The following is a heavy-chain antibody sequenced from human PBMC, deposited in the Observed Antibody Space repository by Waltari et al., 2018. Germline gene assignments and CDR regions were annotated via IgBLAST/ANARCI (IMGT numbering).Heavy chain of an antibody. J-gene: IGHJ6*02. V-gene: IGHV3-74*03. CDR3: ARLAPRTYRSPVPGRHYYYGMDV. CDR2: IRNDENPL. CDR1: GFRFSNYW. Sequence: EEQLLESGGGLVQPGDSLRLSCAASGFRFSNYWMNWVRQAPGKGLVGGAHIRNDENPLTDADSGKGRFTISRDNAKNTVYLQMKRLRADDTAVYYCARLAPRTYRSPVPGRHYYYGMDVWGQGTTVTVSS. D-gene: IGHD3-10*01.